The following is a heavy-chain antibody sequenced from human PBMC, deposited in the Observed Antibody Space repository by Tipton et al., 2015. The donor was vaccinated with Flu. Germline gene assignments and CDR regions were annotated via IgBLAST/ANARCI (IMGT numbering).Heavy chain of an antibody. CDR3: ARLSYYDVDLKNFYFDH. Sequence: TLSLTCTVSGVSITSSGYYWDWIRQPPGKGLEWIGSVYYSGSTYYNPSLKSRVTISVDTSKNQFSLWLSSVTAADTAVYYCARLSYYDVDLKNFYFDHWGQGALVTVSS. CDR1: GVSITSSGYY. V-gene: IGHV4-39*01. D-gene: IGHD3-10*02. J-gene: IGHJ4*02. CDR2: VYYSGST.